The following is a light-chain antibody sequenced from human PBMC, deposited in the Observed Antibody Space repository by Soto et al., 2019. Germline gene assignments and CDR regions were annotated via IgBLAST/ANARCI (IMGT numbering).Light chain of an antibody. J-gene: IGLJ2*01. CDR2: DVS. V-gene: IGLV2-14*03. CDR3: SSYTSSTTPL. Sequence: QSALTQPASVSGSPGQSITISCTGTSSDVGGYNYVSWYQQHPGKAPKLMIYDVSSRPSGVSNRFSGSKSGNTASLTISGLQSEDAADYYCSSYTSSTTPLFGGGTKLTVL. CDR1: SSDVGGYNY.